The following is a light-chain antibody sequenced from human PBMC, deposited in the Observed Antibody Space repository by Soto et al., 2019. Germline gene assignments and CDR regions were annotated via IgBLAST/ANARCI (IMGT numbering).Light chain of an antibody. Sequence: DIQLTQSPDSLSASVGDRVTITCRASQTISSWLAWYQQKPGKAPKLLIYKASTLKSGVPSRFSGSGSGTEFTLTISSLQPDDFATYYCQQYKSHRRTFGQGTKVDIK. J-gene: IGKJ1*01. CDR1: QTISSW. CDR2: KAS. V-gene: IGKV1-5*03. CDR3: QQYKSHRRT.